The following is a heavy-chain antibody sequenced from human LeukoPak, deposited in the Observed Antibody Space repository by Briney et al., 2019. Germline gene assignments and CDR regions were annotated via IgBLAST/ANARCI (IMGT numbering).Heavy chain of an antibody. V-gene: IGHV3-43*01. CDR3: AKDGGTGYFDY. D-gene: IGHD3-10*01. CDR2: ISWDGGST. Sequence: GGSLRLSCAASGFTFDDYTMHWVRQAPGKGLEWVSLISWDGGSTYYAVSVKGRFTISRDNSKNSLYLQMNSLRTEDTALYYCAKDGGTGYFDYWGQGTLVTVSS. J-gene: IGHJ4*02. CDR1: GFTFDDYT.